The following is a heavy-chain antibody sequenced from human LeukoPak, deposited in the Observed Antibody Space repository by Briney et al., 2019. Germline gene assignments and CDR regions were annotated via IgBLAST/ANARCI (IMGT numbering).Heavy chain of an antibody. CDR3: ATARGRVPAAMPGY. J-gene: IGHJ4*02. V-gene: IGHV4-34*01. CDR1: GGSFSGCY. D-gene: IGHD2-2*01. CDR2: INHSGST. Sequence: SETLSLTCAAYGGSFSGCYWSWVRQPPGKGLEWIGEINHSGSTNYNPSLKSRVTISVDTSKNQFSLKLSSVTAADTAVYYCATARGRVPAAMPGYWGQGTLVTVSS.